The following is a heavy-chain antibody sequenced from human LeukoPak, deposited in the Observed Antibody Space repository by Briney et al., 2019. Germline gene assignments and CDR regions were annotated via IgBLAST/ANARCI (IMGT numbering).Heavy chain of an antibody. CDR2: IYSGGST. J-gene: IGHJ4*02. CDR3: ARGSGYCSSTSCYTGINY. D-gene: IGHD2-2*02. Sequence: PGGSLRLSCAASGFTVSSNYMSWVRQAPGKGLEWVSVIYSGGSTYYADSVKGRFTISRDNSKDTLYLQMNSLRAEDTGVYYCARGSGYCSSTSCYTGINYWGQGTLVTVSS. V-gene: IGHV3-53*05. CDR1: GFTVSSNY.